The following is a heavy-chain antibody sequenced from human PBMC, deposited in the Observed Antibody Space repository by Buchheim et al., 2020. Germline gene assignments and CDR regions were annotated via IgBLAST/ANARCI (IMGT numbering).Heavy chain of an antibody. CDR2: IWYDGSNK. J-gene: IGHJ6*02. V-gene: IGHV3-33*01. Sequence: QVQLVESGGGVVQPGRSLRLSCAASGFTFSSYGMHWVRQAPGKGLEWVAVIWYDGSNKYYADSVKGRFTISRDNSKNTLYLQMNSLRPEDTAVYYCARVRSQCYYYYGMDVWGQGTT. CDR1: GFTFSSYG. CDR3: ARVRSQCYYYYGMDV. D-gene: IGHD3-22*01.